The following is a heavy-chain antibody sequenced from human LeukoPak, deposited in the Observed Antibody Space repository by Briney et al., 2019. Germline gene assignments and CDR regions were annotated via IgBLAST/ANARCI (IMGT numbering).Heavy chain of an antibody. CDR1: GGTFSSYA. D-gene: IGHD3-10*01. CDR2: IIPILGIA. V-gene: IGHV1-69*04. CDR3: ASRYGSGSYAYYYGMDV. J-gene: IGHJ6*02. Sequence: ASVKVSCKASGGTFSSYAISWVRQAPGQGLEWMGRIIPILGIANYAQKFQGRVTITADKSTSTAYMELSSLRSEDTAVYYCASRYGSGSYAYYYGMDVWGQGTTVTVSS.